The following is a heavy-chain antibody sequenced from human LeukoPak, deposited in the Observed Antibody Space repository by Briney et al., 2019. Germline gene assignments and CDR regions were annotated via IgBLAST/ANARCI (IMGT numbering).Heavy chain of an antibody. CDR2: IYYSGST. V-gene: IGHV4-59*03. J-gene: IGHJ6*02. CDR1: GGSISGYY. CDR3: SGCPSLNYHNGMDV. D-gene: IGHD2-2*01. Sequence: PSETLSLTCTVSGGSISGYYWSWIRQPPGKGLEWIGYIYYSGSTKFNPSLKSRVTMSLDASKNQFFLRLSSVTAADTAVYYCSGCPSLNYHNGMDVWVHGTMVTVSS.